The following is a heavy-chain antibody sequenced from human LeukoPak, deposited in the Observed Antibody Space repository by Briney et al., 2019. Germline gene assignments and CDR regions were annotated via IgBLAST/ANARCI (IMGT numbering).Heavy chain of an antibody. CDR2: IYHSGST. D-gene: IGHD4-17*01. Sequence: SETLSLTCTVSGYSISSGYYWGWIRQPPGKGLEWIGSIYHSGSTYYNPSLKSRVTISVDTSKNQFSLKLSSVTAADTAVYYCARVHDYGETQFDPWGQGTLVTVSS. CDR1: GYSISSGYY. J-gene: IGHJ5*02. V-gene: IGHV4-38-2*02. CDR3: ARVHDYGETQFDP.